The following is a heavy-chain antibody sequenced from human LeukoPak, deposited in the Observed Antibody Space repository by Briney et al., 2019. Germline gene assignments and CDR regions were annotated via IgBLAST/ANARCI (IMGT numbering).Heavy chain of an antibody. CDR3: ARASQDGYY. CDR2: IYYSGST. J-gene: IGHJ4*02. V-gene: IGHV4-39*07. Sequence: PSETPSLTCTVSGGSISSSSYYWGWIRQPPGKGLEWIGSIYYSGSTYYNPSLKSRVTISVDTSKNQFSLKLSSVTAADTAVYYCARASQDGYYWGQGTLVTVSS. D-gene: IGHD2-15*01. CDR1: GGSISSSSYY.